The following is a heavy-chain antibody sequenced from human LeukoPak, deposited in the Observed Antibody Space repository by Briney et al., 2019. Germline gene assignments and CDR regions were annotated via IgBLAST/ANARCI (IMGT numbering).Heavy chain of an antibody. J-gene: IGHJ3*02. CDR3: AKFLSFYGSGSYNVAFDI. CDR1: GFTFSSYA. V-gene: IGHV3-23*01. CDR2: ISGSGGST. Sequence: GGSLRLSCAASGFTFSSYAMSWVRRAPGKGLEWVSAISGSGGSTYYADSVKGRFTISRGNSKNTLYLQMNSLRAEDTAVYYCAKFLSFYGSGSYNVAFDIWGQGTMVTVSS. D-gene: IGHD3-10*01.